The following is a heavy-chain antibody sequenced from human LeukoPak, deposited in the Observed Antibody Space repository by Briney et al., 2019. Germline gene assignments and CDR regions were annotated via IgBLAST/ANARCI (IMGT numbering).Heavy chain of an antibody. D-gene: IGHD1-26*01. V-gene: IGHV4-59*01. CDR2: IYHSGST. CDR3: ARAEYSGSYYDS. Sequence: SETLSLTCTVSGGSISTYYWSRVRQPPGKGLEWVGYIYHSGSTKYNPSLKSRVSISVDTSKNQFSLKLSSVTAADTAVYYCARAEYSGSYYDSWGQGTLVTVSS. J-gene: IGHJ4*03. CDR1: GGSISTYY.